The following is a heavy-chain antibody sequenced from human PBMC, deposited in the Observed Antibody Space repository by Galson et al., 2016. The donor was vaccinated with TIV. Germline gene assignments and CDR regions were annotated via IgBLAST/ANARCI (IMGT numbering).Heavy chain of an antibody. D-gene: IGHD2/OR15-2a*01. V-gene: IGHV5-10-1*01. J-gene: IGHJ4*02. CDR2: IAPSDSYP. CDR3: AREREYYVDF. CDR1: GYRFTSFS. Sequence: QSGAEVKKPGESLRISCKGSGYRFTSFSITWVRLMPGKGLEWLGRIAPSDSYPNYNPSFQGRVTFSVVKSVSTAYLQWSSLKASDTAMYFCAREREYYVDFWGQGTLVTVSS.